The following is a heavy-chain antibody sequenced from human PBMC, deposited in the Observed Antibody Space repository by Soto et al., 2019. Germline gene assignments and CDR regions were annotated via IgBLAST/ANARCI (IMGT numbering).Heavy chain of an antibody. V-gene: IGHV6-1*01. J-gene: IGHJ6*02. CDR3: ARDRRYFDWLLGGMDV. Sequence: SQTLSLTCAISGDSVSSNSAAWNWIRQSLSRGLEWLGRTYYRSKWYNDYAVSVKSRITINPDTSKNQFSLQLNSVTPEDTAVYYCARDRRYFDWLLGGMDVWGQGTTVTAP. CDR1: GDSVSSNSAA. D-gene: IGHD3-9*01. CDR2: TYYRSKWYN.